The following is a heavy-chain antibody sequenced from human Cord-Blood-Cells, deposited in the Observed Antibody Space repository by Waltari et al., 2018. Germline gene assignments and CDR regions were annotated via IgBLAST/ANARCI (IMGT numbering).Heavy chain of an antibody. CDR2: FDPEDGET. CDR1: GYTLTELS. Sequence: QVQLVQSGAEVKKPGASVKVSCQVSGYTLTELSMHWVRQAPGKGLEWMGGFDPEDGETIYAQKFQGRVTMTEDTSTDTAYMELSSLRSEDTAVYYCATDTNGDYIWGSYRDYWGQGTLVTVSS. CDR3: ATDTNGDYIWGSYRDY. V-gene: IGHV1-24*01. D-gene: IGHD3-16*02. J-gene: IGHJ4*02.